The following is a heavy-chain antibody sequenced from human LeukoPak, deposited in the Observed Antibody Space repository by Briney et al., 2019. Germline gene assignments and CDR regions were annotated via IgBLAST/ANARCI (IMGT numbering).Heavy chain of an antibody. V-gene: IGHV5-51*01. CDR1: GYSFTSYW. CDR3: ARRHGDHSAYYYYCMDV. Sequence: GASLKISCKGSGYSFTSYWIVWVRQMPGKCLEGMGIIYPGDTDTRYRPSFQGHVTVSADKSISTSYLQWSSLKASEAAIYCCARRHGDHSAYYYYCMDVWGQGTTVTVSS. D-gene: IGHD4-17*01. J-gene: IGHJ6*02. CDR2: IYPGDTDT.